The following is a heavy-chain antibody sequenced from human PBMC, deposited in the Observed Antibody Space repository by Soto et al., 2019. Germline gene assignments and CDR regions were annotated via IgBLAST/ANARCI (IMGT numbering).Heavy chain of an antibody. V-gene: IGHV4-59*01. CDR1: GGSISSYY. J-gene: IGHJ4*02. D-gene: IGHD6-19*01. Sequence: SETLSLTCTVSGGSISSYYWSWIRQPPGKGLEWIGYIYYSGSTNYNPSLKSRVTISVDTSKNQFSLKLSSVTAADTAVYYCASSSGWYYFDYWGQGTLVTVSS. CDR3: ASSSGWYYFDY. CDR2: IYYSGST.